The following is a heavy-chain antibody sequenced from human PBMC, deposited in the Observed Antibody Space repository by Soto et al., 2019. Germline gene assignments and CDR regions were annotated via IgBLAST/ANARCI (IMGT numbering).Heavy chain of an antibody. V-gene: IGHV4-31*03. Sequence: QVQLQESGPGLVKPSQTLSLTCTVSGGSISSGDYYWSWIRQHPGKGLEWIGYIYYSGSTYYNPSRKCRVTISVDTSKNQFSLKLSSVTAADTAGYYCARWWSGSREGFDPWGQGTLVTVSS. CDR2: IYYSGST. D-gene: IGHD3-3*01. J-gene: IGHJ5*02. CDR1: GGSISSGDYY. CDR3: ARWWSGSREGFDP.